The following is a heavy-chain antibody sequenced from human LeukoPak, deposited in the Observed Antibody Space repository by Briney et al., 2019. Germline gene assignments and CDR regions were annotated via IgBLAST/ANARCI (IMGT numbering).Heavy chain of an antibody. D-gene: IGHD3-22*01. V-gene: IGHV3-74*01. J-gene: IGHJ4*02. CDR1: GFTFSSYW. CDR2: INSDGSST. Sequence: GGSLRLSCAASGFTFSSYWMHWVRQAPGKGLVWVSRINSDGSSTSYADSVKGRFTIFRDTSKNTLYLQMNSLRAEDTAVYYCAKVGYYDSSGYPLYSDYFDYWGQGTLVTVSS. CDR3: AKVGYYDSSGYPLYSDYFDY.